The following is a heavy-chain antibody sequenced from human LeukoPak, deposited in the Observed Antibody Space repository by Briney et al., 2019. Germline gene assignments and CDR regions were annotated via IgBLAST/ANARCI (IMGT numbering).Heavy chain of an antibody. J-gene: IGHJ3*01. CDR1: GYTFTSYY. D-gene: IGHD3-10*01. V-gene: IGHV1-46*01. Sequence: PGASVKVSCKASGYTFTSYYMHWVRQAPGQGLEWMGIINPSGGSTSYAQKFQGRVTMTRDTSTSTVYMELSSPRSEDTAVYYCARDLRFGEWKVQVWGQGTMVTVSS. CDR2: INPSGGST. CDR3: ARDLRFGEWKVQV.